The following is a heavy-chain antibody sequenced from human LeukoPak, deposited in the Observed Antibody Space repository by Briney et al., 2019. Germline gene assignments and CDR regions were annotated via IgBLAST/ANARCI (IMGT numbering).Heavy chain of an antibody. CDR2: MGSNSGDT. D-gene: IGHD7-27*01. V-gene: IGHV1-8*02. CDR3: VRGPPNWGFDY. CDR1: GGTFSSYA. Sequence: GASVKVSCKASGGTFSSYAISWVRQATGQGLEWMGWMGSNSGDTGYAQKFQGRVTMTRDTFISTAYMELNNVRSEDTAVYYCVRGPPNWGFDYWGQGTLVTVSS. J-gene: IGHJ4*02.